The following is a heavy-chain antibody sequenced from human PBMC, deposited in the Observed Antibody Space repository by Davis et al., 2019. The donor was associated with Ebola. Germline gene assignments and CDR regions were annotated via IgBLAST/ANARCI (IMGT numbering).Heavy chain of an antibody. CDR1: GFIFSTYV. CDR3: AKDNRNIWSEV. D-gene: IGHD2/OR15-2a*01. J-gene: IGHJ3*01. CDR2: LGTSADT. Sequence: GGSLRLSCSASGFIFSTYVMSWVRQAPGKGLEWVSTLGTSADTYYADSVKGRFTISRDNSRKTLYLQMSGLRVEDTAIYYCAKDNRNIWSEVWGQGTMVTVSS. V-gene: IGHV3-23*01.